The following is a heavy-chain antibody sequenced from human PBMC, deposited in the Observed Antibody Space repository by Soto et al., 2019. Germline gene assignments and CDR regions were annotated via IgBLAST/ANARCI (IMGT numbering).Heavy chain of an antibody. CDR1: EYRFSTYW. Sequence: PGEFMKICCKAAEYRFSTYWIGWVRQRPGKGPEWMAIIYPGDSDTRENPSFQGQVTISADKSSNTVHLQWRSLKASDTAIYYCARLGGIVDTGTWIQWGQGTPVTVSS. CDR3: ARLGGIVDTGTWIQ. D-gene: IGHD1-26*01. V-gene: IGHV5-51*01. CDR2: IYPGDSDT. J-gene: IGHJ4*02.